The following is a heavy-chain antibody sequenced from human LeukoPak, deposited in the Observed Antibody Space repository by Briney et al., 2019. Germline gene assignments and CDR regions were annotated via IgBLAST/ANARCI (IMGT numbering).Heavy chain of an antibody. V-gene: IGHV1-69*04. CDR2: IIPILGIA. Sequence: ASVKVSCKASGGTFSSYAISWVRQAPGQGLEWMGRIIPILGIANYAQKFQGRVTITADKSTSTAYMELSSLRSEDTAVYYCARDRGAAGTSRDPMLFDIWGQGTMVTVSS. CDR1: GGTFSSYA. CDR3: ARDRGAAGTSRDPMLFDI. D-gene: IGHD6-13*01. J-gene: IGHJ3*02.